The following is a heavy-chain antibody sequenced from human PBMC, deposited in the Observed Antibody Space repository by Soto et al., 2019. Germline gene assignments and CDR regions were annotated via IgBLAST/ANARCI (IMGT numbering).Heavy chain of an antibody. D-gene: IGHD3-3*01. CDR3: ARGTTLAIFDYGMGV. Sequence: SMRVSCTAAEFTFSSYAVHWVRKTTGKGLEWVAVISSDGTNKFYADSVRGRITISRDNSKNTLYLQMNSLRGEDSSVYYCARGTTLAIFDYGMGVWGQGTTVTVSS. J-gene: IGHJ6*02. CDR2: ISSDGTNK. V-gene: IGHV3-30-3*01. CDR1: EFTFSSYA.